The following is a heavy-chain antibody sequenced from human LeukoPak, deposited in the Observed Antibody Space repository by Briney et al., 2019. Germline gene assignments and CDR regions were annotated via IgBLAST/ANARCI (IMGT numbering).Heavy chain of an antibody. CDR2: IQQDGSEI. CDR1: GFTFSNYW. Sequence: GGSLRLSCAASGFTFSNYWMSWVRQAPGKGLEWVANIQQDGSEIYYVDSVKGRFTISRDNAKNALYLQMNSLRAEDTAVYYCVRDLTIVGVAQVHHWGQGTLVTVSS. J-gene: IGHJ5*02. V-gene: IGHV3-7*01. D-gene: IGHD1-26*01. CDR3: VRDLTIVGVAQVHH.